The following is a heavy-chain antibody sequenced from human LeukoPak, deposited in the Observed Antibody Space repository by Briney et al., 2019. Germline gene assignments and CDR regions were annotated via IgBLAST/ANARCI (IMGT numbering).Heavy chain of an antibody. Sequence: GGSLRLSCTASGFTFGDYAMSWVRQAPGKGLEWVGFIRSKAYGGTTEYAASVKGRFTISRDDSKSIAYLQMNSLKTEDTAVYYCTTVSAPYYYYGMDVWGKGTTVTVSS. V-gene: IGHV3-49*04. J-gene: IGHJ6*04. CDR2: IRSKAYGGTT. CDR3: TTVSAPYYYYGMDV. CDR1: GFTFGDYA.